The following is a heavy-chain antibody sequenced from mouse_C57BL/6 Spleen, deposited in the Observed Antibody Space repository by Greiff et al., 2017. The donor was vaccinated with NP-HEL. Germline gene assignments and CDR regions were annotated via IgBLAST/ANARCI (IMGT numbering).Heavy chain of an antibody. CDR2: INYDGSST. J-gene: IGHJ3*01. D-gene: IGHD2-5*01. CDR3: ARGDYSNWFAY. Sequence: EVKLVESEGGLVQPGSSMKLSCTASGFTFSDYYMAWVRQVPEKGLEWVANINYDGSSTYYLDSLKSRFIISRDNAKNILYLQMSSLKSEDTATYYCARGDYSNWFAYWGQGTLVTVSA. V-gene: IGHV5-16*01. CDR1: GFTFSDYY.